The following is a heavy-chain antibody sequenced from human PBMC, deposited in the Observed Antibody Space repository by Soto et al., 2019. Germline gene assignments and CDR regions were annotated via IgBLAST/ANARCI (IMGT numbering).Heavy chain of an antibody. D-gene: IGHD6-6*01. Sequence: SETLSLTCAVYGGSFSGYYWSWIRQPPGKGLEWIGEINHSGSTNYNPSLKSRVTISVDTSKNQFSLKLSSVTAADTAVYYCARLIRGSSPEPRPFDYWGQGTLVTVSS. J-gene: IGHJ4*02. V-gene: IGHV4-34*01. CDR3: ARLIRGSSPEPRPFDY. CDR1: GGSFSGYY. CDR2: INHSGST.